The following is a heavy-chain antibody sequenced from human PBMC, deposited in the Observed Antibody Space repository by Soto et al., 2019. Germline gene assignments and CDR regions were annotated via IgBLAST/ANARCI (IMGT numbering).Heavy chain of an antibody. D-gene: IGHD3-3*01. J-gene: IGHJ4*02. V-gene: IGHV4-34*01. CDR3: ARGDLVRAF. CDR1: GGTFSAYY. CDR2: VNHSGST. Sequence: QVLLQQWGAGLLKPSETLSLTCAVCGGTFSAYYWSWIRQHPGKGLEWMGDVNHSGSTNYNPTLKSRVSISIDTAKSQVSLQLSSVTAADTATYYCARGDLVRAFWGQGTLVTVSS.